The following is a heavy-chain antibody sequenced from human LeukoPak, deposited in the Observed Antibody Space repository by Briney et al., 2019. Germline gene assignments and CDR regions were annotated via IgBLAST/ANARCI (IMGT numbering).Heavy chain of an antibody. CDR2: IFTDGTTT. Sequence: PGGSLRLSCVASKFDFFSYGMQWVRQAPGKWLVWVSRIFTDGTTTNYADSVKGRFTISRDNAKNTLYLEMKSLRVEDTAVYYCARELPREVALDYWGQGTLVTVSP. CDR1: KFDFFSYG. V-gene: IGHV3-74*01. CDR3: ARELPREVALDY. J-gene: IGHJ4*01. D-gene: IGHD1-26*01.